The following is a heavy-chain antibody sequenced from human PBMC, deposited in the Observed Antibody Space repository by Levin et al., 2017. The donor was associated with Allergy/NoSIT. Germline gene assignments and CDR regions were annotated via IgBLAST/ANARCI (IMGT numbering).Heavy chain of an antibody. J-gene: IGHJ6*02. V-gene: IGHV1-69*13. CDR3: ATITIFGVVIRADYYYYGMDV. CDR2: IIPIFGTA. CDR1: GGTFSSYA. Sequence: ASVKVSCKASGGTFSSYAISWVRQAPGQGLEWMGGIIPIFGTANYAQKFQGRVTITADESTSTAYMELSSLRSEDTAVYYCATITIFGVVIRADYYYYGMDVWGQGTTVTVSS. D-gene: IGHD3-3*01.